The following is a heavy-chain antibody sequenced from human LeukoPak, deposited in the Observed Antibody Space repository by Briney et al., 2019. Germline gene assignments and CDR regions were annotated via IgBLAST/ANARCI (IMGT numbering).Heavy chain of an antibody. CDR3: ARGVPGVYYYYYMDV. D-gene: IGHD2-8*01. CDR1: GYSFTSYA. J-gene: IGHJ6*03. CDR2: IYGDNGNT. V-gene: IGHV1-3*03. Sequence: ASVKVSCKASGYSFTSYAMNWVRQAPGQRLEWMGWIYGDNGNTKYSQEFQGRVTITRDTSASTAYMELSSLRSEDMAVYYCARGVPGVYYYYYMDVWGKGTTVTVS.